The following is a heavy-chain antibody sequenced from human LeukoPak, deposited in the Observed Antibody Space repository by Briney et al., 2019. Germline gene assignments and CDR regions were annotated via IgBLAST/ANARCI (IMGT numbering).Heavy chain of an antibody. D-gene: IGHD6-13*01. CDR2: MNPNSGNT. V-gene: IGHV1-8*03. CDR1: GYTFTGYY. Sequence: GASVKVSCKASGYTFTGYYMHWVRQAPGQGLEWMGWMNPNSGNTGYAQKFQGRVTITRNTSISTAYMELSSLRSEDTAVYYCAREGYSSSWGYYYYYMDVWGKGTTVTVSS. J-gene: IGHJ6*03. CDR3: AREGYSSSWGYYYYYMDV.